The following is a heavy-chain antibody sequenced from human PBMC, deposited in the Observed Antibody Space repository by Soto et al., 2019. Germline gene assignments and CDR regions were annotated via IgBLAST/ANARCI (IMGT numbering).Heavy chain of an antibody. Sequence: EVQLVESGGGLVKPGGSLRLSCAASGFTFSSYSMNWVRQAPGKGLEWVSSISSSSSYIYYADSVKGRFTISRDNAKNSLYLQMNSLRAEDTAVYYCATIRFLEWLGLPDYWGQGTLVTVSS. V-gene: IGHV3-21*01. CDR1: GFTFSSYS. CDR2: ISSSSSYI. J-gene: IGHJ4*02. CDR3: ATIRFLEWLGLPDY. D-gene: IGHD3-3*01.